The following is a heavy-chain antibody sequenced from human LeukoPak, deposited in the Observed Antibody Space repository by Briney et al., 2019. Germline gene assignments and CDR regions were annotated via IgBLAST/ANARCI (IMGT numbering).Heavy chain of an antibody. D-gene: IGHD3-10*01. CDR2: INPSGGST. V-gene: IGHV1-46*01. CDR1: GYTFTSYY. J-gene: IGHJ5*02. CDR3: ARDKSSPRITMVRWGRWFDP. Sequence: GASVKVSCKASGYTFTSYYMHWVRQAPGQGLEWMGIINPSGGSTSYAQKFQGRVTMTRDTSTSTVYMELCSLRSEDTAVYYCARDKSSPRITMVRWGRWFDPWGQGTLVTVSS.